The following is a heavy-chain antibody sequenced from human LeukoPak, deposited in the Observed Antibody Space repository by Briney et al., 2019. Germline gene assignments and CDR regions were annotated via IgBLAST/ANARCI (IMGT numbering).Heavy chain of an antibody. V-gene: IGHV3-48*01. CDR1: GFTFSSYS. D-gene: IGHD5-18*01. CDR3: ARGTAMVTFDPFDI. J-gene: IGHJ3*02. Sequence: PGGSLRLSCAASGFTFSSYSMNWVRQAPGKGLEWVSYISSSSSTIYYADSVKGRFTISRDNAKNSLYLQMNSLRAEDTAVYYCARGTAMVTFDPFDIWGQGTMVTVSS. CDR2: ISSSSSTI.